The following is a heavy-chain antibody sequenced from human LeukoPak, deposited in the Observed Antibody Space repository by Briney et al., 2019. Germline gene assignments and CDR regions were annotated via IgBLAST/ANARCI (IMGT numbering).Heavy chain of an antibody. Sequence: SETLSLTCTVSGDSITSGSYYWAWIRQHPGKGLEWIGYIYYTGGTHYSPSLKSRLTISVDTSENHFSLKLSSVTAADTAIYFCARAPGAFDIWGQGTMVTVSS. CDR2: IYYTGGT. J-gene: IGHJ3*02. V-gene: IGHV4-31*03. CDR1: GDSITSGSYY. CDR3: ARAPGAFDI.